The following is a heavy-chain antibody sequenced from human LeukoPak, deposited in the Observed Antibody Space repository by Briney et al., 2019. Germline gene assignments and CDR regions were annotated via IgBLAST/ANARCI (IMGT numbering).Heavy chain of an antibody. D-gene: IGHD2-21*02. J-gene: IGHJ4*02. V-gene: IGHV3-7*01. CDR3: ARDSKSGLMVTAILDY. CDR1: GFTFSSYG. CDR2: VRQHRTQT. Sequence: GGSLRLSCTASGFTFSSYGMNWVRQAPGKGLEWVASVRQHRTQTSYVDSVKGRFTISRDNAKNSLYLQMDSLRAEDTAVYYCARDSKSGLMVTAILDYWGQGTLVSVSS.